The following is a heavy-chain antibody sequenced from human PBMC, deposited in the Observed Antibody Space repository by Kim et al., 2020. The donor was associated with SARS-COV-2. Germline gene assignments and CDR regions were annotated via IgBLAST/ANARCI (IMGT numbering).Heavy chain of an antibody. CDR3: ARDQYSYGYGVNLFDY. CDR1: GFTFSSYS. V-gene: IGHV3-21*01. Sequence: GGSLRLSCAASGFTFSSYSMNWVRQAPGKGLEWVSSISSSSSYIYYADSVKGRFTISRDNAKNSLYLQMNSLRAEDTAVYYCARDQYSYGYGVNLFDYWGQGTLVTVSS. J-gene: IGHJ4*02. CDR2: ISSSSSYI. D-gene: IGHD5-18*01.